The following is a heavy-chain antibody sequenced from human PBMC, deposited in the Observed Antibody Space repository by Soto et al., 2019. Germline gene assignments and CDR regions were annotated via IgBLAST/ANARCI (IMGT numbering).Heavy chain of an antibody. V-gene: IGHV1-18*01. Sequence: QVQLVQSGGEVKRPGASVKVSCKTSGYTFSNYGITWVRQAPGQPLEWLGGISLYSDGTYYAQKFQGRVSMTTDTYTSSASMELRSLRSDDTAVYYCARVVPGAEAWFGPWGQGTLVTVSS. CDR3: ARVVPGAEAWFGP. D-gene: IGHD2-2*01. CDR2: ISLYSDGT. J-gene: IGHJ5*02. CDR1: GYTFSNYG.